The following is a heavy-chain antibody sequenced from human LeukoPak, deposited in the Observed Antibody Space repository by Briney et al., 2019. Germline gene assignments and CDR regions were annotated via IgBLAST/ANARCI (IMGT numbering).Heavy chain of an antibody. V-gene: IGHV3-48*03. J-gene: IGHJ4*02. Sequence: KPGGSLRLSCAASGFSLSSYEMYWVRQAPGRGLEWVSYIHTSGTTIYYADPVKGRFTISRDNAKNILYLQMNSLRAEDTAVYYCAKDVVDYGDYVFDYWGQGTLVTVSS. CDR1: GFSLSSYE. D-gene: IGHD4-17*01. CDR2: IHTSGTTI. CDR3: AKDVVDYGDYVFDY.